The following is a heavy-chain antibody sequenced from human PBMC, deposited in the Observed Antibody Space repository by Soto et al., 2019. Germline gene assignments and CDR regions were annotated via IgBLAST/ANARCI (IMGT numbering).Heavy chain of an antibody. Sequence: EVQLVESGGGLVQPGRSLRLSCAASGFTFDDYAMHWVRRAPGKGLEWVSSISWNSNSIGYADSVKGRFTIARDNAKNYLYLQMNRLRPEDTALYYCAKGGPDGFCSGGRCYFDYWGQGTLVTVSS. CDR1: GFTFDDYA. CDR3: AKGGPDGFCSGGRCYFDY. D-gene: IGHD2-15*01. V-gene: IGHV3-9*01. J-gene: IGHJ4*02. CDR2: ISWNSNSI.